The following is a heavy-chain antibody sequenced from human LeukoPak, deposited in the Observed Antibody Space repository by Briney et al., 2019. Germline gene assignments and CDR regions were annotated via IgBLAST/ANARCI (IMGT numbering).Heavy chain of an antibody. V-gene: IGHV3-7*01. CDR2: IKQDGSEK. CDR1: GFTFSSYW. CDR3: ARDTYYYDSSGYSGWFDP. J-gene: IGHJ5*02. D-gene: IGHD3-22*01. Sequence: PGGSLRLSCAASGFTFSSYWMSWVRQAPGKGLEWVANIKQDGSEKYYVDSVKGRFTISRDNAKNSLYLQMNSLRAEDTAVYYCARDTYYYDSSGYSGWFDPWGQGTLVTVSS.